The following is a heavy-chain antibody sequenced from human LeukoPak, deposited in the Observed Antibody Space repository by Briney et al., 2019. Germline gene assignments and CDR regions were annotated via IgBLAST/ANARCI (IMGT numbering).Heavy chain of an antibody. CDR3: AREGTARDAFDI. CDR1: RFSFSYYA. J-gene: IGHJ3*02. D-gene: IGHD2-21*02. Sequence: GGSLRLSRVASRFSFSYYAMHWVCQAPGQGVEWVAFISSDGSDKYYADSMKGRFTISRDNSKNTLYLQMTSLRGEDTAMYYCAREGTARDAFDIWGQGTMVSVS. V-gene: IGHV3-30-3*01. CDR2: ISSDGSDK.